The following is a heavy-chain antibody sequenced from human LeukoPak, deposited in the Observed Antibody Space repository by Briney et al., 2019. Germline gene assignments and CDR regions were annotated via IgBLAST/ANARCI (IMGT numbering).Heavy chain of an antibody. CDR3: ARGRDYYDSGGYYDAFDI. V-gene: IGHV1-69*10. D-gene: IGHD3-22*01. CDR1: GGTFSSYA. J-gene: IGHJ3*02. CDR2: TIPIFGIA. Sequence: SVKVSCKASGGTFSSYAISWVRQAPGQGLEWMGRTIPIFGIANYAQKFQGRVTITADKSTSTAYMELSSLRSEDTAVYYCARGRDYYDSGGYYDAFDIWGQGTMVTVSS.